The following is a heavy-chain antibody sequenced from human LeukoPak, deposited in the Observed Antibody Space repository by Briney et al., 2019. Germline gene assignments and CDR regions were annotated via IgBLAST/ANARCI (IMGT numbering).Heavy chain of an antibody. CDR2: ISADNGNT. Sequence: ASVKVSCKGSGYTLSNHAFSWVRQAPGQGLEWMGWISADNGNTNYAQKFQGRVTITADESTSTAYMELSSLRSEDTAVYYCARTDNTRSYYDILTNYYYYGMDVWGQGTTVTVSS. CDR1: GYTLSNHA. D-gene: IGHD3-9*01. J-gene: IGHJ6*02. CDR3: ARTDNTRSYYDILTNYYYYGMDV. V-gene: IGHV1-18*04.